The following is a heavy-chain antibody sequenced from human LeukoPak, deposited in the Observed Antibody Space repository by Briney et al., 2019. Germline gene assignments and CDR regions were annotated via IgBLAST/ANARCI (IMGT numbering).Heavy chain of an antibody. D-gene: IGHD3-22*01. J-gene: IGHJ4*02. CDR1: GGSINSGTYY. Sequence: PSETLSLTCTVSGGSINSGTYYWSWIRQPAGKGLEWIGRIYTSGSTHYNPSLKSRVTISIDTSKKQFSLKLSSVTAADTAVYYCATYDSTGGYFDYWGQGTLVTVSS. CDR2: IYTSGST. V-gene: IGHV4-61*02. CDR3: ATYDSTGGYFDY.